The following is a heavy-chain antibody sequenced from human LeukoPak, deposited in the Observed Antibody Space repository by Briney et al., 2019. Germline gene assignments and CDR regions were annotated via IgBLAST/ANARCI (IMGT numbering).Heavy chain of an antibody. J-gene: IGHJ4*02. D-gene: IGHD6-6*01. V-gene: IGHV3-23*01. CDR3: AKKVGLVSAPLYYFDL. CDR1: GFPFSSYA. CDR2: TSGPGGSR. Sequence: GGSLRLPCAASGFPFSSYAMSWVRQAPGKGLEWVSATSGPGGSRDYADSVKGRFTISRDNSKNTLYLQMNSLRAEDTAIYYCAKKVGLVSAPLYYFDLWGQGTLVTVSS.